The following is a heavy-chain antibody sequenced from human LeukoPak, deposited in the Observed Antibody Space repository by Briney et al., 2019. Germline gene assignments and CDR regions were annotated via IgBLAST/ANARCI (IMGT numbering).Heavy chain of an antibody. D-gene: IGHD3-3*01. CDR3: ARDPSRVLRFLEWLSHYFDY. CDR1: EYTCTGYY. V-gene: IGHV1-2*02. J-gene: IGHJ4*02. CDR2: INPNSGGT. Sequence: ASLKGACKASEYTCTGYYKHWVRQAPGQGLEWMGWINPNSGGTNYAQKFQGRVTMTRDTSISTAYMELSRLRSDDTAVYYCARDPSRVLRFLEWLSHYFDYWGQGTLVTVSS.